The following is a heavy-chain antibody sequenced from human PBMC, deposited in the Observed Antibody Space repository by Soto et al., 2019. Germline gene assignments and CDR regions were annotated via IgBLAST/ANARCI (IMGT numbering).Heavy chain of an antibody. CDR1: GFTFSSYG. CDR2: IWYDGSNK. V-gene: IGHV3-33*01. J-gene: IGHJ4*02. Sequence: GGSLRLSCAASGFTFSSYGMHWVRQAPGKGLEWVAVIWYDGSNKYYADSVKGRFTISRDNSKNTLYLQMNSLRAEDTAVYYCAREDYYYDSSGYYPAYDYWGQGTLVTVSS. D-gene: IGHD3-22*01. CDR3: AREDYYYDSSGYYPAYDY.